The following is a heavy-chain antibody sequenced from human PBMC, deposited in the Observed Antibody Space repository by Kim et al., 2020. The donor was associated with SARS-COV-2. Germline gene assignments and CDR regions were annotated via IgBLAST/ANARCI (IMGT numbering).Heavy chain of an antibody. CDR1: GFTFSSYA. D-gene: IGHD7-27*01. CDR3: VKRPGVKGGGPFDF. CDR2: ISIGGST. V-gene: IGHV3-23*01. Sequence: GGSLRLSCAASGFTFSSYAMNWVRQAPGKGLEWVSGISIGGSTHYADSVKGRFTTSRDNTQNTSYLQMNSVIVEDTAVYYCVKRPGVKGGGPFDFWGQGTLVTVSS. J-gene: IGHJ4*02.